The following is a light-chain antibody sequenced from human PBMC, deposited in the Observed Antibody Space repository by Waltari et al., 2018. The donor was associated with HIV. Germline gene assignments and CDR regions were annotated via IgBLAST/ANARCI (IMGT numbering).Light chain of an antibody. CDR1: QGIGNY. V-gene: IGKV1-27*01. CDR3: QKYNSAPLT. CDR2: SAS. Sequence: DIQMTQSPSSLSASVGDRITITCRASQGIGNYLAWFQQRPGRGPKLLIYSASTLQTGVPSRFSGSGSGTDFTLTISTLQPEDVATYYCQKYNSAPLTFGGGTKVEIK. J-gene: IGKJ4*01.